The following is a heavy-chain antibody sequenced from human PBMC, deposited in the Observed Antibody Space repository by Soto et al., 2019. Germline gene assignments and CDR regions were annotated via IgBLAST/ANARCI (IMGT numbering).Heavy chain of an antibody. D-gene: IGHD3-10*01. V-gene: IGHV3-9*01. J-gene: IGHJ3*02. CDR1: GFTFDDYA. Sequence: PGGSLRLSCAASGFTFDDYAMHWVRQAPGKGLEWVSGISWNSGSIGYADSVKGRFTISRDNAKNSLYLQMNSLRAEDTALYYCAKDIGSHYSFSAGYGSDAFDIWGQGTMVTVSS. CDR2: ISWNSGSI. CDR3: AKDIGSHYSFSAGYGSDAFDI.